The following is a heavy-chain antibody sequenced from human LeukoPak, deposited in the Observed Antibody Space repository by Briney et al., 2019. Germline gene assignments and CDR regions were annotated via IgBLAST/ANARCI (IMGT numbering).Heavy chain of an antibody. Sequence: ASVKVSCKASGYTFTGYYMHWVRQAPGQGLEWMGWINPNSGGTNYAQKFQGRVTMTRDTSISTAYMELSRLRSEDTAVYYCARGKDYYYYYYMDVWGEGTTVTVSS. CDR3: ARGKDYYYYYYMDV. D-gene: IGHD3-10*01. CDR2: INPNSGGT. CDR1: GYTFTGYY. V-gene: IGHV1-2*02. J-gene: IGHJ6*03.